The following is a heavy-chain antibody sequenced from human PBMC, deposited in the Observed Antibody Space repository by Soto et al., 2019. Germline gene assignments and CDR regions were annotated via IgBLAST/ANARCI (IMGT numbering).Heavy chain of an antibody. CDR3: AVVCSSTSCYYYGMDV. J-gene: IGHJ6*02. Sequence: GGSLRLSCAASGFTFSSYAMSWVRQAPGKGLEWVSAISGSGGSTYYADSVKGRFTISRDNSKNTLCLQMNSLRAEDTAVYYCAVVCSSTSCYYYGMDVWGQGTTVTVSS. CDR2: ISGSGGST. D-gene: IGHD2-2*01. V-gene: IGHV3-23*01. CDR1: GFTFSSYA.